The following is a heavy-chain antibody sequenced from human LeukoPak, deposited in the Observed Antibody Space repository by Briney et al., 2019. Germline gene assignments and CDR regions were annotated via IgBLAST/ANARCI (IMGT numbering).Heavy chain of an antibody. Sequence: GGSLRLSCAASGFTFSRYAIHWVRQAPGMRLEWVAVMWHVGSVEYYADSVKGRFTISRDNSANTVYLQMNSLRAEDTAMYYCARDRTYSSTTGVWNGFDQWGQGTLVTVSS. J-gene: IGHJ4*02. CDR3: ARDRTYSSTTGVWNGFDQ. CDR1: GFTFSRYA. D-gene: IGHD3-3*01. V-gene: IGHV3-33*01. CDR2: MWHVGSVE.